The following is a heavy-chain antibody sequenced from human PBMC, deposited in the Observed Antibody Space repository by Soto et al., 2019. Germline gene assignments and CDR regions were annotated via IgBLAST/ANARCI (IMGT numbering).Heavy chain of an antibody. J-gene: IGHJ5*02. CDR1: GGSISSSSYY. D-gene: IGHD3-10*01. CDR3: ARQGEQLWFGELSYWFDP. V-gene: IGHV4-39*01. CDR2: IYYSGST. Sequence: SETLSLTCTVSGGSISSSSYYWGWIRQPPGKGLEWIGSIYYSGSTYYNPSLKSRVTISVDTSKNQFSLKLSSVTAADTAVYYCARQGEQLWFGELSYWFDPWGQGTLVTVSS.